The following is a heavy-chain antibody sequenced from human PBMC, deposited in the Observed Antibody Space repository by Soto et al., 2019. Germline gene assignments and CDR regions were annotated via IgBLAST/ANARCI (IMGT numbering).Heavy chain of an antibody. Sequence: GGSLRLSCAASGFTFSSYWMSWVRQAPGKGLEWVANIKQDGSEKYYVDSVKGRFTISRDNAKNSLYLKMNSLRAEDTAVYYCARGPWSGYDYYYYYMDVWGKGTTVTVSS. CDR2: IKQDGSEK. J-gene: IGHJ6*03. V-gene: IGHV3-7*01. CDR3: ARGPWSGYDYYYYYMDV. D-gene: IGHD3-3*01. CDR1: GFTFSSYW.